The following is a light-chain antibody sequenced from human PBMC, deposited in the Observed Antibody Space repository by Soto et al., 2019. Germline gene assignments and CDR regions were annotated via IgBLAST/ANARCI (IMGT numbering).Light chain of an antibody. Sequence: QSALTQPASVSGSPGQSITISCTGTSSDVGGYNYVSWYQQHPGKAPKLMIYDVSNRPSGVSNRFSGSKSGNTASLTISGLQDEDAADYSCSSYTSSSTLVVFAGGTKLTVL. CDR2: DVS. J-gene: IGLJ2*01. CDR3: SSYTSSSTLVV. V-gene: IGLV2-14*01. CDR1: SSDVGGYNY.